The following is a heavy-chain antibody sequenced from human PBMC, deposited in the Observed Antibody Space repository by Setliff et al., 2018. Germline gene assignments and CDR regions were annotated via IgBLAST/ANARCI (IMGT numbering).Heavy chain of an antibody. V-gene: IGHV4-59*12. J-gene: IGHJ6*03. CDR3: ARDQGRDYYYYYYTDV. CDR1: GGSFSGYY. CDR2: SYYSGST. D-gene: IGHD3-10*01. Sequence: PSETLSLTCAVYGGSFSGYYWSWSRQPPGKGLEWIGYSYYSGSTNYNHSLKSRVTISVDTSKNQFSLKLSSVTAADTAVYYCARDQGRDYYYYYYTDVWGKVTTVTVSS.